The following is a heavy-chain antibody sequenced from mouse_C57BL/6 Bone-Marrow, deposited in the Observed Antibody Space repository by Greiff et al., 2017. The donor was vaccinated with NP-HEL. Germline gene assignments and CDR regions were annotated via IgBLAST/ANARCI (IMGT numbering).Heavy chain of an antibody. D-gene: IGHD2-2*01. J-gene: IGHJ1*03. Sequence: QVQLQQPGAELVRPGSSVKLSCKASGYTFTSYWMHWVKPRPIQGLEWIGNIDPSDSETHYNQKFKDKATLTVDKSSSTAYMHLSSLTSEDSAVYYCARRVTTSHWYFDVWGTGTTVTVSS. V-gene: IGHV1-52*01. CDR3: ARRVTTSHWYFDV. CDR2: IDPSDSET. CDR1: GYTFTSYW.